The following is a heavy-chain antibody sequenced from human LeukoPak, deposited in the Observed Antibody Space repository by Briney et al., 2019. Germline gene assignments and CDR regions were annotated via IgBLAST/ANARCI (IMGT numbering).Heavy chain of an antibody. CDR1: GFTFSSYS. CDR3: AKITMVRGKHLDY. J-gene: IGHJ4*02. Sequence: NTGGSLRLSCAASGFTFSSYSMNWVRQAPGKGLEWVSSISSSSSYIYYADSVKGRFTISRDNAKNSLYLQMNSLRAEDTAVYYCAKITMVRGKHLDYWGQGTLVTVSS. D-gene: IGHD3-10*01. CDR2: ISSSSSYI. V-gene: IGHV3-21*01.